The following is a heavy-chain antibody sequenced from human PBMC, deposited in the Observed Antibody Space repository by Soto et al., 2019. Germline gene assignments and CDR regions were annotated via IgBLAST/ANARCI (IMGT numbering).Heavy chain of an antibody. J-gene: IGHJ6*02. D-gene: IGHD5-18*01. Sequence: ASVKVSCKASGYTITNSGISWVRQAPGQGLEWMGWISGYNGNTNYAQKFQGRVTMTTDTSTSTGYMDLRSLRSDDTAVYYCXXVAGYSYGPRRYYYGMDVWGQGTTLTVSS. CDR2: ISGYNGNT. CDR3: XXVAGYSYGPRRYYYGMDV. CDR1: GYTITNSG. V-gene: IGHV1-18*01.